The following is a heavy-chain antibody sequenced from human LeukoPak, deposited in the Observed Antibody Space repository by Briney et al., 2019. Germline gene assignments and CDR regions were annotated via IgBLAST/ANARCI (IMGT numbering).Heavy chain of an antibody. J-gene: IGHJ4*02. CDR1: GFTFSSYS. D-gene: IGHD3-22*01. Sequence: GGSLRLSCAASGFTFSSYSMNWVRQAPGKGLEWVSYISSSSSTIYYADSVKGRFTTSRDNAKNSLYLQMNSLRDEDTAVYYCARGEPYYYDSSGYYARVYFDYWGQGTLVTVSS. CDR3: ARGEPYYYDSSGYYARVYFDY. V-gene: IGHV3-48*02. CDR2: ISSSSSTI.